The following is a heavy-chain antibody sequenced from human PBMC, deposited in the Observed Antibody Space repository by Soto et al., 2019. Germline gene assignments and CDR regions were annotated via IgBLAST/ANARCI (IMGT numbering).Heavy chain of an antibody. J-gene: IGHJ6*03. V-gene: IGHV3-11*01. CDR3: ARDVQYLSYYYMEV. Sequence: GGSLRLSCAASGFTFSDYYMSWIRQAPGKGLEWVSYISSSGSTIYYADSVKGRFTISRDNAKNSLYLQMNSLRAEDTAVYYCARDVQYLSYYYMEVWGKGTTVTVSS. CDR2: ISSSGSTI. D-gene: IGHD4-4*01. CDR1: GFTFSDYY.